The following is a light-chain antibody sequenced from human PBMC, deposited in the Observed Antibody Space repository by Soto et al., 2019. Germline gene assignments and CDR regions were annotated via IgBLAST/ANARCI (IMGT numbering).Light chain of an antibody. CDR1: SSDVGGYNY. CDR2: DVS. CDR3: SSYTSSSTIVV. J-gene: IGLJ2*01. V-gene: IGLV2-14*01. Sequence: QSALTQPASVSGYPGQSITISCTGTSSDVGGYNYVSWYQQHPGKAPKLMIYDVSNRPSGVSNRFSDSKSGNTASLTISGLQAEDEADYYCSSYTSSSTIVVFGGGTKLTVL.